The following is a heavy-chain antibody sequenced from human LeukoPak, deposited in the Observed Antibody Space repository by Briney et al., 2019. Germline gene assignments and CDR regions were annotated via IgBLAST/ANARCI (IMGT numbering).Heavy chain of an antibody. CDR3: AGLVATSPPNFGMDV. V-gene: IGHV5-51*01. CDR1: GYSFTSYW. Sequence: GESLKISCKGSGYSFTSYWIGWVRQMPGKGLEWMGIIYPGDSDTRYSPSFQGQVTISADKSISTAYLQWSSLKASDTAMYYCAGLVATSPPNFGMDVWGQGTTVTVSS. D-gene: IGHD5-12*01. CDR2: IYPGDSDT. J-gene: IGHJ6*02.